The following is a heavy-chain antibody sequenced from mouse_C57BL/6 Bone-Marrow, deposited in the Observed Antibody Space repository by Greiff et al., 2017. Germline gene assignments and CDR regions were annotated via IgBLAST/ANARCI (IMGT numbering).Heavy chain of an antibody. J-gene: IGHJ3*01. D-gene: IGHD2-4*01. CDR1: GFTFSDYY. V-gene: IGHV5-12*01. CDR3: ARPSYDYDPAWFAY. Sequence: EVKLMESGGGLVQPGGSLKLSCAASGFTFSDYYMYWVRQTPEKRLEWVAYISNGGGSTYYPDTVKGRFTISRDNAKNTLYLQMSRLKSEDTAMYYCARPSYDYDPAWFAYWGQGTLVTVSA. CDR2: ISNGGGST.